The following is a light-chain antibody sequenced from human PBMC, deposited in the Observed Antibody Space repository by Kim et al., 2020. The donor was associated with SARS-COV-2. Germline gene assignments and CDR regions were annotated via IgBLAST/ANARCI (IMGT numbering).Light chain of an antibody. CDR2: DVS. Sequence: GQPVTIAGTGASSNFGTYNSVSWYQQHPGKAPKLIIYDVSELPSGVPDRFAGSHSGNTASLTISGLQADDEADYYCCSYVGTYTYVFGTGTKVTVL. CDR1: SSNFGTYNS. V-gene: IGLV2-11*03. J-gene: IGLJ1*01. CDR3: CSYVGTYTYV.